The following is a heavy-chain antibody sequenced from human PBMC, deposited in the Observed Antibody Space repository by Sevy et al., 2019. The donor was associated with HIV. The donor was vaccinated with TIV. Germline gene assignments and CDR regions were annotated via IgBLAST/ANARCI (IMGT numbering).Heavy chain of an antibody. J-gene: IGHJ4*01. V-gene: IGHV3-49*04. D-gene: IGHD1-26*01. CDR3: SRDLCGSGGFYFYS. CDR2: IKTKTYGGTT. CDR1: GFTFSDYA. Sequence: GGSLRLSCTASGFTFSDYAMSWVRQAPGKGLEWVGFIKTKTYGGTTEYAASVKGRFIISRDDSKNIADQQMNSLKTEGTSVYYCSRDLCGSGGFYFYSRGQRTLVTVS.